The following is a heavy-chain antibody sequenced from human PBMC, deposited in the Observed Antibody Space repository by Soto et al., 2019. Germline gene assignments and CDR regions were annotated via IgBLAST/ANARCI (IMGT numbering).Heavy chain of an antibody. V-gene: IGHV1-2*04. J-gene: IGHJ4*02. CDR2: INRNSGGT. D-gene: IGHD7-27*01. CDR1: GYTFTGYY. Sequence: ASVKVSCKASGYTFTGYYMHWVRQAPGQGLEWMGWINRNSGGTNYAQKFQGWVTMTRDTSISTAYMELSRLRSDDTAVYYCAGDGRLTGDTTGESFDYWGQGTLVTVSS. CDR3: AGDGRLTGDTTGESFDY.